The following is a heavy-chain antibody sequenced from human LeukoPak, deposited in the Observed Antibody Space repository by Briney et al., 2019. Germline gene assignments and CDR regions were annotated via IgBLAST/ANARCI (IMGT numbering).Heavy chain of an antibody. CDR1: GFTFSNFA. Sequence: GGSLRLSCAASGFTFSNFAMNWVRQAPGKGLEWVSLIYSGDSTYYADSVKGRFTISRDNSGNTLYLQLNSLRAEDTAVDYCARDTYWGQGTLVTVSS. CDR2: IYSGDST. V-gene: IGHV3-66*01. CDR3: ARDTY. J-gene: IGHJ4*02.